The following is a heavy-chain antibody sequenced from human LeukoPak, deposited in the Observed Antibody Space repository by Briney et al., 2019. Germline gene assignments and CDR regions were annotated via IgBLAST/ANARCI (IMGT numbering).Heavy chain of an antibody. V-gene: IGHV4-4*07. D-gene: IGHD3-10*01. Sequence: SETLSLTCTVSGGSISSYYWSWIRQPAGKGLEWIGRIYTSGSTNYNPSLKSRVTMSVDTSKNQFSLKLSSVTAADTAVYYCAREALHYYGSLGAFDIWGQGTMVTVSS. J-gene: IGHJ3*02. CDR2: IYTSGST. CDR3: AREALHYYGSLGAFDI. CDR1: GGSISSYY.